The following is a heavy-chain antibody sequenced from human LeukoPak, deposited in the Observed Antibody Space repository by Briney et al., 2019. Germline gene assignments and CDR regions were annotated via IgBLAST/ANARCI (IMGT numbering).Heavy chain of an antibody. Sequence: SETLSLTCAVYGGSFSGYYWSWIRQPPGKGLEWIGEINHSGSTNYNPSLKSRVTISVDTSKNQFSLKLSSVTAADTAVYYCARRGIDSSGYPYSDYWGQGTLVTVSS. J-gene: IGHJ4*02. CDR2: INHSGST. CDR3: ARRGIDSSGYPYSDY. CDR1: GGSFSGYY. D-gene: IGHD3-22*01. V-gene: IGHV4-34*01.